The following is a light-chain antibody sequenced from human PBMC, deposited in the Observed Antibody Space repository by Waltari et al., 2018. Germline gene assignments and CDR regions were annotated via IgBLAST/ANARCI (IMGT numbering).Light chain of an antibody. CDR3: QQYGNSPVT. CDR2: DAS. V-gene: IGKV3-20*01. Sequence: EIVLTQSPATLSLSPGEPATLSCRASHYTSSNYLAWYQQKPGQAPRLLIYDASNRATGIADRFSGSGSGTDFTLTISRLEPEDFAMFYCQQYGNSPVTFGGGTKVEI. CDR1: HYTSSNY. J-gene: IGKJ4*01.